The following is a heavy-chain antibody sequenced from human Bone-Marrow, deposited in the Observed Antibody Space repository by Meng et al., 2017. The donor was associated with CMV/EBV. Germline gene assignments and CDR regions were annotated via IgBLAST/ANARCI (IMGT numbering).Heavy chain of an antibody. J-gene: IGHJ4*01. CDR2: ISGSGGST. V-gene: IGHV3-23*01. Sequence: GESLKISCAASGFTFSSYAMSWVRQAPGKGLEWVSAISGSGGSTYDADSVKGRFTISRDNSKNTLYLQMNSLRAEDTAVYYCAKVFCGGGSTSGCSQPYDPFDYWGHGTLVTVSS. CDR3: AKVFCGGGSTSGCSQPYDPFDY. CDR1: GFTFSSYA. D-gene: IGHD2-21*01.